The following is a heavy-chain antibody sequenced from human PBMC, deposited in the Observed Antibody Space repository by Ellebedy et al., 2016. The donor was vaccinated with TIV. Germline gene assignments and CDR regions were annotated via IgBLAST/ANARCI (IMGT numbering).Heavy chain of an antibody. J-gene: IGHJ5*02. CDR1: GDSISRSSYY. D-gene: IGHD3-10*01. CDR3: ARWFGELLYVRWFDP. Sequence: SETLSLTCTVSGDSISRSSYYWGWIRQPPGKGLEWIGSIYYTGSTDYNPSLKSRVAISADPSKNPFSLRRSSVTAADTAVYYCARWFGELLYVRWFDPWGQGTLVTVSS. CDR2: IYYTGST. V-gene: IGHV4-39*01.